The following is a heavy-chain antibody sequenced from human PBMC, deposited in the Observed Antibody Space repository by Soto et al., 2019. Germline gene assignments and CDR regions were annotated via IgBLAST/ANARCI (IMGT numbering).Heavy chain of an antibody. V-gene: IGHV4-4*07. CDR2: IHTSGRT. CDR1: GGSIRGYY. CDR3: VRASMQKAHFDS. Sequence: QLQLQESGPGMVKPSETLSLTCTVSGGSIRGYYCSWIRHSDGMRLEWIGRIHTSGRTNYNPSLKSRVTIAVDMSKNQSSLKLTSVTAADTALYYFVRASMQKAHFDSWGQGTLVTVSS. J-gene: IGHJ4*02.